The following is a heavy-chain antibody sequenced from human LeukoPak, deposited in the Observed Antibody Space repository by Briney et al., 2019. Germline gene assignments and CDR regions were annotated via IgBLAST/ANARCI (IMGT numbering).Heavy chain of an antibody. V-gene: IGHV3-48*01. CDR3: AREGDLYYGMDV. CDR2: ISRSSSTI. J-gene: IGHJ6*02. D-gene: IGHD3-10*01. CDR1: GFTFSSYS. Sequence: GGSLRLSCAASGFTFSSYSMNWVRQAPGKGLEWVSYISRSSSTIYYADSVKGRFTISRDNAKHSLYLQTNSLRAEDTAVYYCAREGDLYYGMDVWGQGTTVTVSS.